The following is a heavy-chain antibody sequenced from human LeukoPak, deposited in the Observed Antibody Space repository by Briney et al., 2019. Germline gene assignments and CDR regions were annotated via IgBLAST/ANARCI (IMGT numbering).Heavy chain of an antibody. CDR1: GGSISSGGYY. Sequence: KPSETLSLTCTVSGGSISSGGYYWSWIRQPAGKGLEWIGRIYTSGSTNYNPSLKSRVTMSVDTSKNQFSLKLSSVTAADTAVYYCARDSGSYYWWFDPWGQGTLVTVSS. CDR2: IYTSGST. D-gene: IGHD1-26*01. CDR3: ARDSGSYYWWFDP. J-gene: IGHJ5*02. V-gene: IGHV4-61*02.